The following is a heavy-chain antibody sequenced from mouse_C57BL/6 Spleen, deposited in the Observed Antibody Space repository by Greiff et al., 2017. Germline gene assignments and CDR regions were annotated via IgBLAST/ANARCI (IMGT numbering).Heavy chain of an antibody. D-gene: IGHD2-3*01. CDR1: GYTFTSYW. CDR3: ARPYDGYFYYAMDY. V-gene: IGHV1-64*01. CDR2: IHPNSGST. Sequence: QVQLQQPGAELVKPGASVKLSCKASGYTFTSYWMHWVKQRPGQGLEWIGMIHPNSGSTNYNEKFKSKATLTVDKSSSTAYMQLSSLTSEDSAVYYCARPYDGYFYYAMDYRGQGTSVTVAS. J-gene: IGHJ4*01.